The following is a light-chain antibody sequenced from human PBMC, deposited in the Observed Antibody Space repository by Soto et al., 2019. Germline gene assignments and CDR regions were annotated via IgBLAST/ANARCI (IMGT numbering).Light chain of an antibody. CDR2: GAS. CDR1: QSVSSSY. J-gene: IGKJ5*01. Sequence: EIVLTQSPGTLSLSPGDTATLSCRASQSVSSSYLAWYQQKSGQAPRLLINGASSRATGVPDRFSGSGSGTDFALTISRLEPDDFAVYYCQHYGDSPPLTFGQGTRLEIK. V-gene: IGKV3-20*01. CDR3: QHYGDSPPLT.